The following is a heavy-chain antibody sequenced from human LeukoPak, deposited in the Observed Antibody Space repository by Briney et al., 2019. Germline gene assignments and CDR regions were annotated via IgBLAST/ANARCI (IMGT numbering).Heavy chain of an antibody. CDR2: IYTSGST. Sequence: SETLSLTCTVSGGSISSYYWSWIRQPARKGLEWIGRIYTSGSTNYNPSLKSRVTMSVDTSKNQFSLKLSSVTAADTAVYYCAINYYDSSGYYRLDYWGQGTLVTVSS. CDR1: GGSISSYY. V-gene: IGHV4-4*07. D-gene: IGHD3-22*01. CDR3: AINYYDSSGYYRLDY. J-gene: IGHJ4*02.